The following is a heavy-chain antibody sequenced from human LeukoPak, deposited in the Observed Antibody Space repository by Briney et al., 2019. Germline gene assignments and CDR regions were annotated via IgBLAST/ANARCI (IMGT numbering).Heavy chain of an antibody. D-gene: IGHD3-22*01. J-gene: IGHJ3*02. CDR3: AGFFYDNSGDAFDI. CDR2: LIPIYGSA. CDR1: GGGFTFTSHA. Sequence: ASVKVSCKASGGGFTFTSHAISLVRQAPGRGLEWMGGLIPIYGSANYAQKFQGRVTITSDESTRTVYMELSSLRPEDSAVYYCAGFFYDNSGDAFDIWGQGTTVTVSS. V-gene: IGHV1-69*13.